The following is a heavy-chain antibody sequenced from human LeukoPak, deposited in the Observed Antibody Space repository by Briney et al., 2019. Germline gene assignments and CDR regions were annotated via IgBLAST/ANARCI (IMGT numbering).Heavy chain of an antibody. CDR2: ISSSSSYI. CDR3: ARESASYYYGSGSEVDY. D-gene: IGHD3-10*01. CDR1: GFTFSSYS. Sequence: GGSLRLSCAASGFTFSSYSMNWVRQAPGKGLEGVSSISSSSSYIYYADSVKGRFTISRHNAKNSLYLQMNSLRAEDTAVYYCARESASYYYGSGSEVDYWGQGTLVTVSS. J-gene: IGHJ4*02. V-gene: IGHV3-21*01.